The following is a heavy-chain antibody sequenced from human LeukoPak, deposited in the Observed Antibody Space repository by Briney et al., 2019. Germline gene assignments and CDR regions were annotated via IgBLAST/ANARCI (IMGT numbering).Heavy chain of an antibody. D-gene: IGHD1-26*01. J-gene: IGHJ3*02. V-gene: IGHV1-18*01. CDR3: ARDHGFSGGSYFDTFDI. Sequence: GASVKVSCKASGYIFTTYGISWVLQAPGQGLEWMGWISGYNDDTNYAQKLQGRVTMTTDTSTSTAYMELRSLTSDDTAVYYCARDHGFSGGSYFDTFDIWGRGTMVTVSS. CDR2: ISGYNDDT. CDR1: GYIFTTYG.